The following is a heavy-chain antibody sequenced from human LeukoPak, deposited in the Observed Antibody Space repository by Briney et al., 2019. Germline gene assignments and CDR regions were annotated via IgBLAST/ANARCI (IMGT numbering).Heavy chain of an antibody. Sequence: GGSQRLSCAASGFTFSDYYMSWIRQAPGKGLEWVSYISSSGSTIYCADSVKGRFTISRDNAKNSLYLQMNSLRAEDTAVYYCARDPVGVVFDIWGQGTMVTVSS. CDR3: ARDPVGVVFDI. V-gene: IGHV3-11*01. D-gene: IGHD3-3*01. J-gene: IGHJ3*02. CDR1: GFTFSDYY. CDR2: ISSSGSTI.